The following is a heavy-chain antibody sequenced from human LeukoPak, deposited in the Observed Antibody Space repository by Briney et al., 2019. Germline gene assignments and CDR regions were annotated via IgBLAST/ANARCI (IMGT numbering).Heavy chain of an antibody. J-gene: IGHJ5*02. CDR1: GFTFSSYA. CDR3: ARVSRYGGKGRNWFDP. Sequence: GGSLRLSCAASGFTFSSYAMGWVRQPPGKGLEWVSAISGSGGSTYYADSVKGRFTIARDNSKNTLYLQMNSLRAEDTAVYYCARVSRYGGKGRNWFDPWGQGTLVTVSS. CDR2: ISGSGGST. D-gene: IGHD4-23*01. V-gene: IGHV3-23*01.